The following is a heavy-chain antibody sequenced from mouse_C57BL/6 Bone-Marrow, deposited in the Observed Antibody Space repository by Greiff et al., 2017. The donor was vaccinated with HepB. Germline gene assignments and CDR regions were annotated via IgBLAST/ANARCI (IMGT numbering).Heavy chain of an antibody. V-gene: IGHV1-42*01. D-gene: IGHD1-1*01. J-gene: IGHJ2*01. CDR2: INPSTGGT. Sequence: VQLQQSGPELVKPGASVKISCKASGYSFTGYYMNWVKQSPEKSLEWIGEINPSTGGTTYNQKFKAKATLTVDKSSSTAYMQLKSLTSEDSAVYYCAITTVVGYFDYWGQGTTLTVSS. CDR3: AITTVVGYFDY. CDR1: GYSFTGYY.